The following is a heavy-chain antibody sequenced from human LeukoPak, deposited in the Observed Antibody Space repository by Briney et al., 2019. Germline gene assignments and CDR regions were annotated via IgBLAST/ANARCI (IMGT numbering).Heavy chain of an antibody. D-gene: IGHD3-9*01. J-gene: IGHJ4*02. CDR1: GFTFSSYS. CDR2: ISSSSSYI. V-gene: IGHV3-21*01. Sequence: PGGSLRLSCAASGFTFSSYSMNWVRQAPGKGLEWVSSISSSSSYIYYADSVKGRFTISRDNAKNSLYLQMNSLRAEDTAVYYCAKLRYFDSSHDYWGQGTLVTVSS. CDR3: AKLRYFDSSHDY.